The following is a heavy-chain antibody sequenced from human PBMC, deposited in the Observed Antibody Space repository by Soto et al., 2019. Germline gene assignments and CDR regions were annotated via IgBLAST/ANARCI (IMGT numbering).Heavy chain of an antibody. CDR1: GYTFTSYD. D-gene: IGHD2-15*01. Sequence: QVQLVRSGAEVKKPGASVKVSCKASGYTFTSYDINWVRQATGQGLEWMGWMNPNSGNTGYAQKFQGRVTMTRNTSISTAYMELSSLRSEDTAVYYCARDLDCSGGSCYSSEYFQHWGQGTLVTVSS. CDR2: MNPNSGNT. V-gene: IGHV1-8*01. CDR3: ARDLDCSGGSCYSSEYFQH. J-gene: IGHJ1*01.